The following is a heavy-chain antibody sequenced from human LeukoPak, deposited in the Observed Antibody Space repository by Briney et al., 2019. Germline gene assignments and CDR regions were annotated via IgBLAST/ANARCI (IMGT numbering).Heavy chain of an antibody. CDR3: ARLSGGGVHKMRRITMVRGVIITEEEYYFDY. J-gene: IGHJ4*02. V-gene: IGHV1-2*02. CDR2: INPNSGGT. D-gene: IGHD3-10*01. CDR1: GYTFTGYY. Sequence: ASVTVSCKASGYTFTGYYMHWVRQAPGQGLEWMGWINPNSGGTNYAQKFQGRVTMTRDTSISTAYMELSRLRSDDTAVYYCARLSGGGVHKMRRITMVRGVIITEEEYYFDYWGQGTLVTVSS.